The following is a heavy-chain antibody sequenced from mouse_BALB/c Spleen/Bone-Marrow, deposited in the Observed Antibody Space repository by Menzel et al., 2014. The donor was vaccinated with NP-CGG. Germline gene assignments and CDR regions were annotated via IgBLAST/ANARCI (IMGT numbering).Heavy chain of an antibody. CDR3: ARRGYGYLDY. CDR2: IFPGTVTP. D-gene: IGHD2-10*02. V-gene: IGHV1S132*01. J-gene: IGHJ2*01. CDR1: GYTFTSYW. Sequence: VKLVESGAELVKPGASVKLSCKTSGYTFTSYWIQWVKQRPGQGLGWIGEIFPGTVTPYYNEKFKGKATLTIDTSSSTASMQLSSLTSEDSAVYFCARRGYGYLDYWGQGTTLTVSS.